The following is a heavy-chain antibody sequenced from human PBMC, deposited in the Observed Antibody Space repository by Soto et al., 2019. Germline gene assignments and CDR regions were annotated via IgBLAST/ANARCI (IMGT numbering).Heavy chain of an antibody. Sequence: VGSLRPSCAPSGFTFDDFTMHWVRQAPGKGLEWVSLISWDGGSTYYADSVKGRFTISRDNSKNSLYLQMNSLRTEDTALYYCAKDKEDSSGYYFDYWGQGTLVTVS. CDR2: ISWDGGST. J-gene: IGHJ4*02. CDR1: GFTFDDFT. V-gene: IGHV3-43*01. D-gene: IGHD3-22*01. CDR3: AKDKEDSSGYYFDY.